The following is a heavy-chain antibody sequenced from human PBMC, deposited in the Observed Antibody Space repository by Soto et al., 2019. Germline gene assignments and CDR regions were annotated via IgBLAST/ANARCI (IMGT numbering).Heavy chain of an antibody. V-gene: IGHV3-30*18. CDR1: GFTFSSYG. CDR3: AKDRIQHCSSTSCYRFFDY. Sequence: SLRLSCAAPGFTFSSYGMHWVRQAPGKGLEWVAVISYDGSNKYYADSVKGRFTISRDNSKNTLYLQMNSLRAEDTAVYYCAKDRIQHCSSTSCYRFFDYWGQGTLVTVSS. D-gene: IGHD2-2*02. J-gene: IGHJ4*02. CDR2: ISYDGSNK.